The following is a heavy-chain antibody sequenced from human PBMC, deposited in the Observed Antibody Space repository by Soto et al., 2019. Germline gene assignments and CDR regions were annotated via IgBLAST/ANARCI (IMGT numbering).Heavy chain of an antibody. CDR1: GYTFTGYY. Sequence: ASVKVSCKASGYTFTGYYMHWVRQAPGQGLEWMGWINPNSGGTNYAQKFQGWVTMTRDTSISTAYMELSRLRSDDTAVYYCAIPPPVPAAMSSRGYYYGMDVWGQGTTVTVSS. V-gene: IGHV1-2*04. D-gene: IGHD2-2*01. CDR3: AIPPPVPAAMSSRGYYYGMDV. J-gene: IGHJ6*02. CDR2: INPNSGGT.